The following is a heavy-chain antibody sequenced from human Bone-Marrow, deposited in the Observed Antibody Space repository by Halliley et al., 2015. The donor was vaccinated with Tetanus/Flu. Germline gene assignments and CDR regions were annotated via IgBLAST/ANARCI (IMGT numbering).Heavy chain of an antibody. CDR1: GDSISSGDSC. D-gene: IGHD3-16*01. J-gene: IGHJ6*02. V-gene: IGHV4-31*03. CDR3: VKDRDVGRASYYVRMDV. Sequence: TLSLTCSVSGDSISSGDSCWTWVRQHPGKGLEWIGYIYYGGYTSYNPSLKGRVPISVDTSRNQFPLKLIAVTAADTAVYYCVKDRDVGRASYYVRMDVWGQGTTLTLS. CDR2: IYYGGYT.